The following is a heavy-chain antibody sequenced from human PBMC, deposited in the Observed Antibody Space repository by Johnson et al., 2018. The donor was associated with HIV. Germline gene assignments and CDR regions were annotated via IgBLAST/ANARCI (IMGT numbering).Heavy chain of an antibody. CDR2: ISYDGSNK. Sequence: VQLVESGGGLVQPGGSLRLSCAASGFAFSSYAMTWVRQAPGKGLEWVAVISYDGSNKYYADSVKGRFTISRDNSKNTLYLQMNSLRAEDTAVYYCAKGESSSSEPDAFDIWGQGTMVTVSS. CDR3: AKGESSSSEPDAFDI. CDR1: GFAFSSYA. V-gene: IGHV3-30*18. D-gene: IGHD6-6*01. J-gene: IGHJ3*02.